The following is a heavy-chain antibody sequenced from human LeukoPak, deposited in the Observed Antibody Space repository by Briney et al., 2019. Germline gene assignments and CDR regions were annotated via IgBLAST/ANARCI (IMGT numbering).Heavy chain of an antibody. Sequence: GASVKVSCKASGGTFSSYAISWVRQAPGQGLEWMGGIIPIFGTANYAQKFQGRVTITADESTSTAYMELNSLRAEDTAVYYCAREGLLWFGESTHGMDVWGQGTTVTVSS. D-gene: IGHD3-10*01. CDR2: IIPIFGTA. V-gene: IGHV1-69*13. J-gene: IGHJ6*02. CDR1: GGTFSSYA. CDR3: AREGLLWFGESTHGMDV.